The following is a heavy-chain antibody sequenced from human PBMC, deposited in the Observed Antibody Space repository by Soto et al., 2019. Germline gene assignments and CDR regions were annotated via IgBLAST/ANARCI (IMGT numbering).Heavy chain of an antibody. V-gene: IGHV1-18*01. J-gene: IGHJ4*02. D-gene: IGHD1-26*01. Sequence: QGQLVQSAAEMKKPGSSVKVSCKASGYTFGYYNIVWVRQAPGQGLEWMGRVSTNNGNTNYAQRFQGRVTMTADTSTSTAHVELRRLAPDDTAVYYWAKVAGETEYFEFWGQGTLVTVSS. CDR1: GYTFGYYN. CDR3: AKVAGETEYFEF. CDR2: VSTNNGNT.